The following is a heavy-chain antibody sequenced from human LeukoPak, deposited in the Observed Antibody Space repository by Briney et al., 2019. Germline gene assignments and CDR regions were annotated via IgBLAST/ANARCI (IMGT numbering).Heavy chain of an antibody. V-gene: IGHV3-30-3*01. CDR2: ISYDGSNK. Sequence: GSLRLSCAASGFTFSSYAMHWVRQAPGKGLEWVAVISYDGSNKYYADSVKGRFTISRDNSKNTLYLQMNSLRAEDTAVYYCAREAGRYYPIGAFDIWGQGTMVTVSS. CDR1: GFTFSSYA. D-gene: IGHD3-9*01. J-gene: IGHJ3*02. CDR3: AREAGRYYPIGAFDI.